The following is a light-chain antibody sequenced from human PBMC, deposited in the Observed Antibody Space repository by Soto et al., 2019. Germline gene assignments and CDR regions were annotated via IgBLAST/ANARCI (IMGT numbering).Light chain of an antibody. CDR2: DAS. CDR1: QSVSSN. CDR3: QHFNIWLYT. Sequence: EIVMTQSPVTLSVSPGERATLSCRASQSVSSNLAWYQQKPGQAPRLLIYDASTRATGIPARFSGSGSGTEFTLTIRSLQPEDFAPYYCQHFNIWLYTLGKGITVDIK. J-gene: IGKJ2*01. V-gene: IGKV3-15*01.